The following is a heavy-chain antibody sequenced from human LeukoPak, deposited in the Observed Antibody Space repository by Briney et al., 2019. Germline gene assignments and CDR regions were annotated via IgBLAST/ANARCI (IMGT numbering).Heavy chain of an antibody. D-gene: IGHD3-22*01. CDR1: GGSISSGDYY. V-gene: IGHV4-30-4*01. Sequence: SQTLSLTCTVSGGSISSGDYYWSWIRQPPGKGLEWIGYIYYTGGTYYNPSLKSRISISVDTSKNQFSLKLSSVTAADTAVYYCARSLYWYDRCDYWGQGTLVTVSS. CDR2: IYYTGGT. J-gene: IGHJ4*02. CDR3: ARSLYWYDRCDY.